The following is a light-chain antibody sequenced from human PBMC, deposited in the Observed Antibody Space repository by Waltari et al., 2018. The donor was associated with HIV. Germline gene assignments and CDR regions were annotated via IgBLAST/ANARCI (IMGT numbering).Light chain of an antibody. CDR2: EVS. J-gene: IGLJ2*01. CDR1: SSYVGSYSL. Sequence: QSALTQPAPVSGSPGQSITISCTGTSSYVGSYSLVSWYQQHPGKAPKLMIYEVSKRPSGVSNRFSGSKSGNTASLTISGLQAEDEADYYCCSYARSSTFAVFGGGTKLTVL. CDR3: CSYARSSTFAV. V-gene: IGLV2-23*02.